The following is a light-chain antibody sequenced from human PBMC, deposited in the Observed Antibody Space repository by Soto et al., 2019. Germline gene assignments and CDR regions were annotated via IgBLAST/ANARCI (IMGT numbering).Light chain of an antibody. CDR1: QSVSSRY. CDR3: QQYNNSPEYT. Sequence: EIVLTQSPGTLSLSPGERATLSCRASQSVSSRYLAWYQQKPRQAPRLLTYGATNRATGIPDRFSGSGSGTDFTLTISRPEPEDFAVYFCQQYNNSPEYTFGQGTKLEIK. J-gene: IGKJ2*01. V-gene: IGKV3-20*01. CDR2: GAT.